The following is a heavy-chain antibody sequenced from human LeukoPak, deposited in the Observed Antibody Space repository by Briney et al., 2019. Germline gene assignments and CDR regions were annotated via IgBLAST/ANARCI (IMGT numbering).Heavy chain of an antibody. CDR1: GGTFSSYA. Sequence: ASVKVSCKASGGTFSSYAISWVRQAPGQGLEWMGGIIPIFGTANYAQKFQGRVTITADESTSTAYMELSSLRSEDTAVYYCARGTAGMESSGYYGDIWFDPWGQGTLVTVSS. CDR3: ARGTAGMESSGYYGDIWFDP. CDR2: IIPIFGTA. V-gene: IGHV1-69*13. D-gene: IGHD3-22*01. J-gene: IGHJ5*02.